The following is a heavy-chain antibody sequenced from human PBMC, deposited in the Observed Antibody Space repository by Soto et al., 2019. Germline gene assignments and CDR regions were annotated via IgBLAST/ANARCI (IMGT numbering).Heavy chain of an antibody. D-gene: IGHD3-10*01. Sequence: ASVKVSCKASGYTFTSYDINWVRQATGQGLEWMGWMNPNSGNTGYAQKFQGRVTMTRNTSISTAYMELSSLRSEDTAVYYCARARRGYGSGSYYKVFDYWGQGTLVTVSS. CDR3: ARARRGYGSGSYYKVFDY. J-gene: IGHJ4*02. CDR1: GYTFTSYD. CDR2: MNPNSGNT. V-gene: IGHV1-8*02.